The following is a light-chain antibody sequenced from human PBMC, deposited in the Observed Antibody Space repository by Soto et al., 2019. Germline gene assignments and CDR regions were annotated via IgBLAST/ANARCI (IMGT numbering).Light chain of an antibody. CDR1: NIGSKS. Sequence: SYELTQPPSVSVAPGQTARITCGGNNIGSKSVHWYQQKPGQAPILVVYDDRDRPSGTPERFSGSNSGNTATLTISRVEAGDEASYSSQVFYSSIDHYVFGTGTKVPVL. V-gene: IGLV3-21*02. CDR2: DDR. CDR3: QVFYSSIDHYV. J-gene: IGLJ1*01.